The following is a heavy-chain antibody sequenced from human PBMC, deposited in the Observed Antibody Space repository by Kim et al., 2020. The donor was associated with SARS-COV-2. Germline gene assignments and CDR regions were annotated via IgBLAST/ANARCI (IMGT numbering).Heavy chain of an antibody. V-gene: IGHV1-3*01. J-gene: IGHJ5*02. CDR3: ARADVLRYFAFDP. D-gene: IGHD3-9*01. CDR2: INAGNGNT. Sequence: ASVKVSCKASGYTFTSYAMHWVRQAPGQRLEWMGWINAGNGNTKYSQKFQGRVTITRDTSASTAYMELSSLRSEDTAVYYCARADVLRYFAFDPWGQGTLVTVSS. CDR1: GYTFTSYA.